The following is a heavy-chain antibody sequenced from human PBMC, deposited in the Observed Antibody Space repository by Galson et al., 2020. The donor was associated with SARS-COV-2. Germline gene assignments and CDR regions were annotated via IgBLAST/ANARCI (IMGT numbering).Heavy chain of an antibody. CDR1: GYTLTELS. V-gene: IGHV1-24*01. CDR3: ATSGPYCTGGVCPNWFDP. CDR2: FDPQDGET. J-gene: IGHJ5*02. D-gene: IGHD2-8*02. Sequence: ASVKVSCKVSGYTLTELSMHWVRQAPAKGIEGTGGFDPQDGETIYAQKFQGRDTMTEDTSTDTAYMELSSLRSEDTAVYYCATSGPYCTGGVCPNWFDPWGQGTLVTVSS.